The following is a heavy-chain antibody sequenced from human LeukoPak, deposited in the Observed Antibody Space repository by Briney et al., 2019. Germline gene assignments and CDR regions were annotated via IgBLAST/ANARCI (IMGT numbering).Heavy chain of an antibody. CDR3: ARGVLSVYYFDI. Sequence: SETLSLTCAVSGGSYSGYYWAWIRQSPGKGLEWIGEIHYSGATSYSPSVKRRATIFADTSSNRFSLRLTSVTAADTAVYYCARGVLSVYYFDIWGQGSVVTVSS. CDR1: GGSYSGYY. D-gene: IGHD3-10*01. J-gene: IGHJ3*02. V-gene: IGHV4-34*01. CDR2: IHYSGAT.